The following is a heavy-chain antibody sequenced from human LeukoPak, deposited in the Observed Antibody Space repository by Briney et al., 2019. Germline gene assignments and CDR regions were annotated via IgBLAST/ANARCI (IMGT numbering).Heavy chain of an antibody. V-gene: IGHV4-34*01. CDR2: INHSGST. Sequence: SETLSLTCAVYGGSFSGYYWSWIRQPPGKGLEWIGEINHSGSTNYNPSLKSRVTISVDTSKNQFSLKLSSVTAADTAVYYCARAPIGYCSSTSCYNFDYWGQGTLVTVSS. D-gene: IGHD2-2*01. J-gene: IGHJ4*02. CDR1: GGSFSGYY. CDR3: ARAPIGYCSSTSCYNFDY.